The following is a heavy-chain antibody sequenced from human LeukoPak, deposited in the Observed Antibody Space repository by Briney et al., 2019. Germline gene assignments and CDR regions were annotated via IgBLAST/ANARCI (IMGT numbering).Heavy chain of an antibody. V-gene: IGHV4-34*01. Sequence: SETLSLTCAVYGGSFSGYYWRWIRQPPGKGLEWIGEINHSGSTNYNPSLKSRVTISVDTSKNQFSLKLSSVTAADTAVYYCARGRVAAAGTLLNHWGQGTLVTVSS. D-gene: IGHD6-13*01. CDR3: ARGRVAAAGTLLNH. CDR1: GGSFSGYY. CDR2: INHSGST. J-gene: IGHJ5*02.